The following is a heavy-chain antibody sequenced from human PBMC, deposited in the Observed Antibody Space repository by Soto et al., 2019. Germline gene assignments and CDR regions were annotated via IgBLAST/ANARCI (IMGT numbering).Heavy chain of an antibody. CDR2: IGGSGGST. D-gene: IGHD2-15*01. V-gene: IGHV3-23*01. CDR3: AKRACSGGSCYTLDV. Sequence: GGPGLSCAASGFTFSSYAMGWVLQAPGKGLEWVSAIGGSGGSTYYADSVKGRFTISRDNSKNTLYLQMNSLRAEDTAVYYCAKRACSGGSCYTLDVWGQGTTVTVYS. J-gene: IGHJ6*02. CDR1: GFTFSSYA.